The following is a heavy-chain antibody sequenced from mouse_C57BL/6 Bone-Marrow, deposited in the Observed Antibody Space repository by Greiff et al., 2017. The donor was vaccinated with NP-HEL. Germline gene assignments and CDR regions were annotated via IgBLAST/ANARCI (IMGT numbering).Heavy chain of an antibody. CDR3: ARRRRWLPYFDY. J-gene: IGHJ2*01. D-gene: IGHD2-3*01. V-gene: IGHV1-82*01. Sequence: VKLQESGPELVKPGASVKISCKASGYAFSSSWMNWVKQRPGKGLEWIGRIYPGDGDTNYNGKFKGKATLTADKSSSTAYMQLSSLTSEDSAVYFCARRRRWLPYFDYWGQGTTLTVSS. CDR2: IYPGDGDT. CDR1: GYAFSSSW.